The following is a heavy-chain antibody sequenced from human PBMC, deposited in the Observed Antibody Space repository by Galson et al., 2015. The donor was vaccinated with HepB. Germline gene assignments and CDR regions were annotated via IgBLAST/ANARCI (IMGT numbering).Heavy chain of an antibody. V-gene: IGHV4-39*02. D-gene: IGHD6-19*01. Sequence: SETLSLTCAVSGGSISSSNHYWAWIRQPPGKGLEWIGSIYYSGVTHYNPSLKSRVTISVDTSKNHFSLKVTSVTATDTAVYYCARDPGDSSGWYLDYWGQGTLVTVSS. J-gene: IGHJ4*02. CDR3: ARDPGDSSGWYLDY. CDR2: IYYSGVT. CDR1: GGSISSSNHY.